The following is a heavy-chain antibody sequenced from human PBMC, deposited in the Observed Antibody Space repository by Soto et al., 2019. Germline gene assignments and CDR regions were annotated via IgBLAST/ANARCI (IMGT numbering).Heavy chain of an antibody. J-gene: IGHJ5*02. Sequence: GESLKISCTGFGYTFTTFWISWVRQMPGKGLEWMGRIDPSDSQTNYSPSFQGHVTISVDKSISTAYLQWGSLQASDTAIYYCARLYCTTNTCDSWFDPWGQGTLVTVSS. D-gene: IGHD2-8*01. CDR2: IDPSDSQT. V-gene: IGHV5-10-1*01. CDR1: GYTFTTFW. CDR3: ARLYCTTNTCDSWFDP.